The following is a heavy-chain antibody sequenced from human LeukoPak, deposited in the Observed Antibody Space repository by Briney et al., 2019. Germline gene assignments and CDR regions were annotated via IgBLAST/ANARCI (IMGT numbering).Heavy chain of an antibody. J-gene: IGHJ4*02. V-gene: IGHV4-59*12. CDR2: IYYSGST. D-gene: IGHD3-10*01. CDR1: GGSISSYY. Sequence: SETLSLTCTVSGGSISSYYWSWIRQPPGKGLEWIGYIYYSGSTNYSPSLKSRVTISVDTSKNQFSLKLSSVTAADTAVYYCAREHGNMVRGVILDYWGQGTLVTVSS. CDR3: AREHGNMVRGVILDY.